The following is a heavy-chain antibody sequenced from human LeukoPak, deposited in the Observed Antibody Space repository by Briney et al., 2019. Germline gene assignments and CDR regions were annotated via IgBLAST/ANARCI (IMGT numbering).Heavy chain of an antibody. CDR3: ARDGAGRRFFDY. J-gene: IGHJ4*02. CDR1: GFTVSSNY. CDR2: IYSGGGT. Sequence: GGSLRLSCAASGFTVSSNYVSWVRQAPGKGLEWVSVIYSGGGTYYADSVKGRFTISRDNSKNTLYLQMNCLRAEDTAVYYCARDGAGRRFFDYWGQGTLVTVSS. V-gene: IGHV3-53*01. D-gene: IGHD3-10*01.